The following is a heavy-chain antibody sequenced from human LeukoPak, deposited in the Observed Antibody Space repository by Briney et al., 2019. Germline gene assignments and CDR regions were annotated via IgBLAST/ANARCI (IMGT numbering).Heavy chain of an antibody. CDR1: GGSIISSTYY. D-gene: IGHD5-24*01. V-gene: IGHV4-39*01. CDR2: IYSIGTT. CDR3: ARLPVNEIHFDF. J-gene: IGHJ4*02. Sequence: SETLSLTCTVSGGSIISSTYYWDWVRQPPGKGLEWIGTIYSIGTTYYIPSLKSRVTISLDTSKNQFSLKLSSVTAADTAVYYCARLPVNEIHFDFWGQRTLGTVSS.